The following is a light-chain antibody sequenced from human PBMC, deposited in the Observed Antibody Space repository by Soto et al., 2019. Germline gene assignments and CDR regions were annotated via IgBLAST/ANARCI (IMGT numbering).Light chain of an antibody. CDR2: DAS. CDR3: QQYNNYPLT. J-gene: IGKJ4*01. Sequence: DIHMTQTKSSVSASIGDRVTITSRASQGISSWLAWYQQKLGKAPKLLIYDASSLQIGVPSRFSGTGSGTDFTLLVSSLQPDDFATYSCQQYNNYPLTFGGGTIVDIK. CDR1: QGISSW. V-gene: IGKV1D-16*01.